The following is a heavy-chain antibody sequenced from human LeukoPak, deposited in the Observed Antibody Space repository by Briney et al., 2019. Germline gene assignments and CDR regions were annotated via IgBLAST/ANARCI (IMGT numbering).Heavy chain of an antibody. D-gene: IGHD6-19*01. J-gene: IGHJ4*02. Sequence: PGGSLRLSCAASGFTVSSNYMSWVRQAPGKGLEWVSVIYSGGSTYYADSVKGRFTISRDNSKNTLYLQMNSLRAEDTAVYYCARALAVAGLTFDHWGQGTLVTVSS. CDR2: IYSGGST. CDR3: ARALAVAGLTFDH. CDR1: GFTVSSNY. V-gene: IGHV3-53*01.